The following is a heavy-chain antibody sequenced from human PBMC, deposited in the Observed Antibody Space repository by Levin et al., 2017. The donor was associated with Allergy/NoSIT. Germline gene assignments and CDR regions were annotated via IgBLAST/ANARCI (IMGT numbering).Heavy chain of an antibody. CDR1: GFTVSTNY. CDR3: ASGVSDDYGDYLRY. Sequence: GGSLRLSCAASGFTVSTNYMNWVRQAPGKGLEWVSVGYSGGATYYADSVKGRFTISRDNSKNTLYLQMNSLRAEDTAVYYCASGVSDDYGDYLRYWGQGTLVTVSS. CDR2: GYSGGAT. J-gene: IGHJ4*02. V-gene: IGHV3-53*01. D-gene: IGHD4-17*01.